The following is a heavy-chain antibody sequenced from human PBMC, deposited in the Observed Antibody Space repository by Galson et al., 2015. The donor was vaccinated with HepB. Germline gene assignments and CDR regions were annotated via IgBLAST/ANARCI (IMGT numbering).Heavy chain of an antibody. J-gene: IGHJ4*02. CDR1: GFTFNTYG. CDR2: ISYDGRNK. Sequence: SLRLSCAASGFTFNTYGILWVRQAPGKGLEWVAVISYDGRNKYYADSVKGRFTISRDNSKNTLYLQMSSLRAEDTAIYYCAKGRRDTSGYLGNLDYWGQGTLVTVSS. V-gene: IGHV3-30*18. CDR3: AKGRRDTSGYLGNLDY. D-gene: IGHD3-22*01.